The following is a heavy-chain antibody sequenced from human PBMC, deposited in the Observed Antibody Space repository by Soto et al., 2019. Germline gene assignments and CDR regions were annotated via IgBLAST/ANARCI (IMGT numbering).Heavy chain of an antibody. CDR1: GFTFSTYW. CDR2: IKHDGSDK. CDR3: ARDCGTVGAPRPWL. Sequence: EVQLVESGGGLVQPGGSLRLSCAASGFTFSTYWMSWVRQAPGKGLEWVANIKHDGSDKYYVDSVKGRFTISRDNAKSSLFLQMNSLRAEDTAVYYCARDCGTVGAPRPWLWGQGTLVTVPS. J-gene: IGHJ4*02. D-gene: IGHD1-26*01. V-gene: IGHV3-7*01.